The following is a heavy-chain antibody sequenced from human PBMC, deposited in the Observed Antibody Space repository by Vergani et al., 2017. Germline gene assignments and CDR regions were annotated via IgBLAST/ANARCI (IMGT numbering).Heavy chain of an antibody. CDR3: ARTRIAAAAYYFDF. V-gene: IGHV4-31*03. J-gene: IGHJ4*02. CDR2: IFYTGNT. CDR1: GGSVSHGGYY. Sequence: QVQLQESGPGLVKPSQTLSLICTVSGGSVSHGGYYWSWIRQHPVKGLEWIGYIFYTGNTYYSPSLRSRLTMSVDTSKSQFSLRLSAVTAADTAIYYCARTRIAAAAYYFDFWGQGALVTVSS. D-gene: IGHD6-13*01.